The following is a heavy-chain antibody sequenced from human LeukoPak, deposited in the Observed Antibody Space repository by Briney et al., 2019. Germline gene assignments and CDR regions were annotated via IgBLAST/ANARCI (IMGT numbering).Heavy chain of an antibody. D-gene: IGHD6-19*01. CDR2: ISGSGGST. CDR1: GFTFSSYA. Sequence: HTGGSLRLSCAASGFTFSSYAMSWVRQAPGKGLEWVSAISGSGGSTYYADSVKGRFTISRDNSKNTLYLQMNSLRAEDTAVYYRAKDFRMAIRSLWYSSGWYSFDYWGQGTLVTVSS. J-gene: IGHJ4*02. V-gene: IGHV3-23*01. CDR3: AKDFRMAIRSLWYSSGWYSFDY.